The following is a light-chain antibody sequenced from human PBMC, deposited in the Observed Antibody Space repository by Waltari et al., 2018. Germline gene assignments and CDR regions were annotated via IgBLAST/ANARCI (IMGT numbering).Light chain of an antibody. J-gene: IGLJ3*02. Sequence: QSALTQPASVSGSPGQSITISCTGTSSDIGFYNYVHWYQQHPGKAPQLIIYDVYEGHSAVSNRLSGSKSGNTASLTFTGIQVGDEAAYYCNSYTGSGSWVFGGGTKLTIL. CDR3: NSYTGSGSWV. CDR2: DVY. CDR1: SSDIGFYNY. V-gene: IGLV2-14*03.